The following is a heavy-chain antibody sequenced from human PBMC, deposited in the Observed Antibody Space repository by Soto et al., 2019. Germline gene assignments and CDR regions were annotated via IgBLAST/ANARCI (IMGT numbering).Heavy chain of an antibody. Sequence: EVELLESGGGLIHPGESLRLSCAASGFSFSSYAMIWVLQAPGKGLEWVSVMSASGGTSYFADFVKGRFSMSRDNSKNMFYLEMNSLRAEDTAIYFCAKGSIQYSASIDYWGQGTLVSVSS. CDR2: MSASGGTS. CDR1: GFSFSSYA. V-gene: IGHV3-23*01. CDR3: AKGSIQYSASIDY. J-gene: IGHJ4*02. D-gene: IGHD5-12*01.